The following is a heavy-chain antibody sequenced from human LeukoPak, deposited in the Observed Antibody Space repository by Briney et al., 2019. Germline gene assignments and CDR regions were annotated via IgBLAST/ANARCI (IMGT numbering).Heavy chain of an antibody. V-gene: IGHV4-34*01. D-gene: IGHD6-19*01. CDR2: INHSGST. CDR1: GFTVSSNY. J-gene: IGHJ4*02. CDR3: ARRGLRYYSSGCHH. Sequence: GSLRLSCAASGFTVSSNYMSWVRQPPGKGLEWIGEINHSGSTNYNPSLKSRVTISVDTSKNQFSLKLSSVTAADTAVYYCARRGLRYYSSGCHHWGQGTLVTVSS.